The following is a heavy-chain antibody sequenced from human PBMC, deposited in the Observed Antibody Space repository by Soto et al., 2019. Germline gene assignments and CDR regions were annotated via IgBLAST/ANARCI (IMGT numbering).Heavy chain of an antibody. Sequence: ASVKVSCKASGNTFTTYFVHWVRQAPGQGLGWMGVINPRDGATSYAQKFQGRVTMTRDTSTSTVYMELSSLRSEDTAMYYCTRRGYCSGGSCPLGFAYWGEGTLVTVSS. V-gene: IGHV1-46*03. J-gene: IGHJ4*02. CDR1: GNTFTTYF. CDR2: INPRDGAT. D-gene: IGHD2-15*01. CDR3: TRRGYCSGGSCPLGFAY.